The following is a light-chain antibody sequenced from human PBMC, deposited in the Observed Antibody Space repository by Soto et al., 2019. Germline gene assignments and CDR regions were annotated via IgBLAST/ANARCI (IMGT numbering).Light chain of an antibody. CDR3: HQYVSSWT. CDR2: GAS. J-gene: IGKJ1*01. Sequence: EIVLTQSPGILSLSPGERATLSCRASQSVSNAFLAWYQHKPGQAPRLLTYGASTRGTAITDRFSGSGSGTDFTLTISRLEPEDFAVYYCHQYVSSWTFGQGTKVDI. CDR1: QSVSNAF. V-gene: IGKV3-20*01.